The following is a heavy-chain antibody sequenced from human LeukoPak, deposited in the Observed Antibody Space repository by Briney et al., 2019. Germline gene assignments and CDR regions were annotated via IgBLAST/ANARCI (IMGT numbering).Heavy chain of an antibody. CDR3: ARPPLYSSGYFDY. D-gene: IGHD6-19*01. CDR1: GYTFTGYY. Sequence: ASVKVSCKASGYTFTGYYMHWVRQAPGQGLEWMGWINPNSGGTNYAQKFQGRVTMTRDTSISTAYMELSRLRSDDTAVYYCARPPLYSSGYFDYWGQGTLVTVSS. J-gene: IGHJ4*02. CDR2: INPNSGGT. V-gene: IGHV1-2*02.